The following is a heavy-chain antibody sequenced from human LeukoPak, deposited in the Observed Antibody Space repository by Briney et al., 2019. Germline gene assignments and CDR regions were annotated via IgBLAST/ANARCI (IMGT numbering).Heavy chain of an antibody. CDR2: INPNSGNT. Sequence: ASVKVSCKASGYTFTGYYMHWVRQAPGQGLEWMGWINPNSGNTGHTQKFQGRVTMTRNTSISTAYMELSSLRSEDTAVYYCARVYSSSWYKWLDPWGQGTLVTVSS. CDR1: GYTFTGYY. D-gene: IGHD6-13*01. J-gene: IGHJ5*02. V-gene: IGHV1-8*02. CDR3: ARVYSSSWYKWLDP.